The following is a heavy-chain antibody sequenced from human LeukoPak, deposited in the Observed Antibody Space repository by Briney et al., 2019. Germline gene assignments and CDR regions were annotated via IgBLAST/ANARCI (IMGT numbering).Heavy chain of an antibody. CDR3: ASTPGYSSGSSSFDY. V-gene: IGHV3-21*01. Sequence: GGSLRLSCAASGFTFSSYSMNWVRQAPGKGLEWVSSISSSSSYIYYADSVKGRFTISRDNAKNSLYLQMNSLRAEDTAVYYCASTPGYSSGSSSFDYCGQGTLVTVSS. CDR1: GFTFSSYS. D-gene: IGHD6-19*01. J-gene: IGHJ4*02. CDR2: ISSSSSYI.